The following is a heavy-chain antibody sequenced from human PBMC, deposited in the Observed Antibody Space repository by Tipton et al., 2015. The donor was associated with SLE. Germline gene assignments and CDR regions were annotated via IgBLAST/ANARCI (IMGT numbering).Heavy chain of an antibody. CDR3: ARDRSSSPGYMDV. CDR1: GGSSSSCDYPWISSGGYY. J-gene: IGHJ6*04. Sequence: TLSLTCTVSGGSSSSCDYPWISSGGYYWSWIRQHPGKGLEWIGFIFHSGNTYYNPSLKSRVFISVDTSKNQFSLRVNSVTAADTAVYYCARDRSSSPGYMDVWGRGTTVIVSS. D-gene: IGHD6-6*01. V-gene: IGHV4-31*03. CDR2: IFHSGNT.